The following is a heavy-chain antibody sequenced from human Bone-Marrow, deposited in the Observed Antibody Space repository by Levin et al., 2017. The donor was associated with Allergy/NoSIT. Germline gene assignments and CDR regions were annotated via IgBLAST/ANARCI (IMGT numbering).Heavy chain of an antibody. Sequence: GESLKISCEASGYTLTTYYIHWVRQAPGQGLEWMGFVNPKNGNTQFARTFQGRIRMTADTSISTASLELSRLRSDDTAVYYCTRGGQTAGVRTILFNYWGQGTLITVSS. CDR3: TRGGQTAGVRTILFNY. D-gene: IGHD1-7*01. CDR2: VNPKNGNT. V-gene: IGHV1-2*02. J-gene: IGHJ4*02. CDR1: GYTLTTYY.